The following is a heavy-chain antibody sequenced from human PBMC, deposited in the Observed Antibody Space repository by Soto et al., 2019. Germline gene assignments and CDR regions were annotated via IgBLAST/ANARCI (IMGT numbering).Heavy chain of an antibody. D-gene: IGHD6-6*01. CDR1: GGSISSSNW. J-gene: IGHJ4*02. V-gene: IGHV4-4*02. CDR3: ATKWESIAARYLDY. CDR2: SYHTGRT. Sequence: SETLSLTCAVSGGSISSSNWWSWVRQPPVKGLERIGESYHTGRTNYNPSLKSRVTISVDKSKNEFSLKLSPVTAADTAVYYFATKWESIAARYLDYCRQGTLVTVSS.